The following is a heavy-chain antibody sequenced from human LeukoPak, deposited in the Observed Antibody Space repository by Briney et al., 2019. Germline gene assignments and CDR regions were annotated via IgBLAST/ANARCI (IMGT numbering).Heavy chain of an antibody. CDR1: AFTLSSYN. J-gene: IGHJ4*02. V-gene: IGHV3-21*01. CDR2: ISSGSTYM. CDR3: AKDELLGNFDY. Sequence: GGSLRLSCEASAFTLSSYNMNWVRQAPGKGLEWISSISSGSTYMNYADSVKGRFTISRDNAKNSLYLEMNSLRGEDTAVYYCAKDELLGNFDYWGQGTLVTVSS. D-gene: IGHD2-15*01.